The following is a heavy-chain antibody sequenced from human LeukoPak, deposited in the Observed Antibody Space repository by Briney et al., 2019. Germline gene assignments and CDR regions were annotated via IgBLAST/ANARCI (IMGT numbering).Heavy chain of an antibody. D-gene: IGHD3-10*01. V-gene: IGHV4-31*03. Sequence: SETLSLTCTVSGGSISSGGYYWSWIRQHPGKGLEWIGYIYYSGSTYYNPSLKSRVTISVDTSKNQFSLKLSSVTAADTAVYHCARDSQLVSEAFDIWGQGTMVTVSS. CDR1: GGSISSGGYY. CDR3: ARDSQLVSEAFDI. J-gene: IGHJ3*02. CDR2: IYYSGST.